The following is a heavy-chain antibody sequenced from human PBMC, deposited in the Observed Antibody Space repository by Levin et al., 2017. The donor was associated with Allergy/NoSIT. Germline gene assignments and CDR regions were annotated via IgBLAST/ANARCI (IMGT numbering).Heavy chain of an antibody. Sequence: SGPTLVKPTQTLTLTCTFSGFSLTTSGVGVGWIRQPPGKALEWLALIYWYDDKRYSPSLKSRLTITKDTSKNQVVLKMTNLDPVETGTSLCAHSPRYNYGYGNFDSWGQGTLVTVSS. V-gene: IGHV2-5*01. CDR1: GFSLTTSGVG. D-gene: IGHD5-18*01. CDR2: IYWYDDK. CDR3: AHSPRYNYGYGNFDS. J-gene: IGHJ4*02.